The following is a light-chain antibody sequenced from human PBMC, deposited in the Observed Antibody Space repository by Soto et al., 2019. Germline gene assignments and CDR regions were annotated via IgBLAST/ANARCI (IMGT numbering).Light chain of an antibody. V-gene: IGKV1-5*03. CDR3: QQYNSLWT. CDR1: QSISSW. Sequence: DNQMTQSPSTLSASVGDRVTITCRASQSISSWLAWYQQKPGKAPKLLIYKASSLESGVPSRFSGSGSGTEFTLTISSLQPDDFATYYCQQYNSLWTFGQGTKVEIK. CDR2: KAS. J-gene: IGKJ1*01.